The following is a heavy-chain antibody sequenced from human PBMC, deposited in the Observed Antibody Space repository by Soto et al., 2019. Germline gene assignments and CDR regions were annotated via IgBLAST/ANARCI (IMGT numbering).Heavy chain of an antibody. CDR2: IYYSGST. Sequence: QVHLQETGPGLVKPSQTLSLTCTVSGGSISSGGYYWSWIRQHPGKGLEWIGYIYYSGSTYYNPSLKSRVTISVDTSKNQFTLKLRSVTAADSAVYYCARWAWFGEEAHYWGQGTLVTVSS. CDR3: ARWAWFGEEAHY. D-gene: IGHD3-10*01. J-gene: IGHJ4*02. CDR1: GGSISSGGYY. V-gene: IGHV4-31*03.